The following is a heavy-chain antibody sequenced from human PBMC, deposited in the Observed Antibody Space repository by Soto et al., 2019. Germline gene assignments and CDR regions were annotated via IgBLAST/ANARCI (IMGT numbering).Heavy chain of an antibody. D-gene: IGHD3-22*01. CDR2: IGSSGGTI. V-gene: IGHV3-48*02. CDR3: VREALPQYDANGYYVMAAFDI. CDR1: GFTFRNYT. J-gene: IGHJ3*02. Sequence: PGGSLRLSCAPSGFTFRNYTMPWVRQAPGKGLEWVSYIGSSGGTIYYAASVKGRFTVSRDNAKNSLYLQRNSLRDEDTAVYYCVREALPQYDANGYYVMAAFDIWGQGTMVTVSS.